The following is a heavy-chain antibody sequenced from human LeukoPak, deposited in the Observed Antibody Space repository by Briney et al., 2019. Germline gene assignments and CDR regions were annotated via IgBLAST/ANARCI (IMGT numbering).Heavy chain of an antibody. CDR3: ARGRSRSRLDY. V-gene: IGHV3-53*01. CDR2: IHSGGST. Sequence: GGSLRLSCAASGFTVSSNGMSWAPQAPGRGLEWVSVIHSGGSTYYADSVRGRFAISRDNSKNTLHLQMNSLRAEDTAVYYCARGRSRSRLDYWGQGTLVTVSS. CDR1: GFTVSSNG. D-gene: IGHD5-24*01. J-gene: IGHJ4*02.